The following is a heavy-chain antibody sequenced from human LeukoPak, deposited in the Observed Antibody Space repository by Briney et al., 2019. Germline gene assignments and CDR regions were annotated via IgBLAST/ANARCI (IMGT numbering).Heavy chain of an antibody. CDR1: GGSISIYY. J-gene: IGHJ1*01. V-gene: IGHV4-4*07. CDR2: IYTSGST. Sequence: SETLSLTCTVSGGSISIYYWSWIRQPAGKGLEWIGRIYTSGSTNYNPSLKGRVTMSVDTSKNQFSLKLSSVTAADTAVYYCARVRMVRAPFRYFQHWGQGTLVTVSS. D-gene: IGHD3-10*01. CDR3: ARVRMVRAPFRYFQH.